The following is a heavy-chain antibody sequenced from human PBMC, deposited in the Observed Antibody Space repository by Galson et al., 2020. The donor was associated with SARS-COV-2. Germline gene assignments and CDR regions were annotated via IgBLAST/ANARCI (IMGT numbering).Heavy chain of an antibody. CDR2: ISGGGGTT. CDR3: ARSYDSSGYDAFDI. D-gene: IGHD3-22*01. CDR1: GFTFNNYA. Sequence: GESLKISCAVSGFTFNNYAMTWVRQAPGKGLECVSIISGGGGTTYYADSVKGRFTISRDNSKNTLYLQRNSLRVEDTAVYYCARSYDSSGYDAFDIWGQGTMVTVSS. V-gene: IGHV3-23*01. J-gene: IGHJ3*02.